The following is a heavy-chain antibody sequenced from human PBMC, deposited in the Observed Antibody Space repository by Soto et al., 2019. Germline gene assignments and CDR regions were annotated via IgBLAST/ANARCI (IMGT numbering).Heavy chain of an antibody. D-gene: IGHD6-25*01. CDR3: ARKAASGFDY. CDR1: GYTFTNYY. Sequence: ASVKVSCKASGYTFTNYYMHWVRQAPGQGLEWMGFINPSGGSTSYAQKFQGRVTMTRDTSTSTVYMELSSLRSEDTALYYCARKAASGFDYWGPGTLCTVSS. CDR2: INPSGGST. J-gene: IGHJ4*02. V-gene: IGHV1-46*01.